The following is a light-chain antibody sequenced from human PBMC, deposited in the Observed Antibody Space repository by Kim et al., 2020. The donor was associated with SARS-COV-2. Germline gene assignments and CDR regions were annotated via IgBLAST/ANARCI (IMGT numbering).Light chain of an antibody. CDR1: RSNIGSKV. CDR3: AVWHDSLYGV. CDR2: SND. V-gene: IGLV1-44*01. J-gene: IGLJ3*02. Sequence: PGHRVTISCSGGRSNIGSKVVDWYQQLPGAAPKLLIYSNDQRPSGVPDRFAGSKSGTSASLAISGLQSEDEGDYYCAVWHDSLYGVFGGGTKVTVL.